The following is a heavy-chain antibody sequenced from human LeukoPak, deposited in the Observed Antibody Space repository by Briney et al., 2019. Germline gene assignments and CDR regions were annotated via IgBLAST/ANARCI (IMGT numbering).Heavy chain of an antibody. V-gene: IGHV3-23*01. Sequence: GGSLRLSCAASGFTFSSYAMSWVRQAPGKGLEWVSAISGSGGSTYYADSMKGRFTISRDNSKNTLYLQMNSLRAEDTAVYYCAKYGYYDFWSGYYPLYYYYYMDVWGKGTTVTVSS. CDR1: GFTFSSYA. CDR3: AKYGYYDFWSGYYPLYYYYYMDV. J-gene: IGHJ6*03. CDR2: ISGSGGST. D-gene: IGHD3-3*01.